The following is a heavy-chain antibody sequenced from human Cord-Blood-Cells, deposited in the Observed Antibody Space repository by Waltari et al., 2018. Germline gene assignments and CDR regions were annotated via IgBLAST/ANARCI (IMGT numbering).Heavy chain of an antibody. J-gene: IGHJ1*01. V-gene: IGHV4-38-2*01. Sequence: QVQLQESGPGLVKPSETLSLTCAVSGYSISSGYYWGWIRQPPGKGLEWIGSIYHSGSTYDNPSLKSRVTISVDTSKNQFSLKLSSVTAADTAVYYGVRGGSSSWYEYVPPEHWGQGTLVTVSS. CDR1: GYSISSGYY. CDR2: IYHSGST. CDR3: VRGGSSSWYEYVPPEH. D-gene: IGHD6-13*01.